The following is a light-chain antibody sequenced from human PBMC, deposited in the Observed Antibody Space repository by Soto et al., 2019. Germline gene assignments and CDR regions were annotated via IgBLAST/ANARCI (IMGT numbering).Light chain of an antibody. CDR2: GAS. Sequence: EIVMTQSPVTLSVSPGERATLSCRASQRIDSNLSWYQHKPGQAPRLLLYGASRRATGIPDSFSGSGSGTDFTLTISRLEPEDFAVYYCQQYDSSPLTFGGGTKVDIK. CDR3: QQYDSSPLT. J-gene: IGKJ4*01. V-gene: IGKV3-20*01. CDR1: QRIDSN.